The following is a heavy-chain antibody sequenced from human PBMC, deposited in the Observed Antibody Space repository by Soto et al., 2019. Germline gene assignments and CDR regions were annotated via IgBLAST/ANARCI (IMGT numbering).Heavy chain of an antibody. D-gene: IGHD3-3*01. CDR3: ARVGYYSAGTTFHYNGLDV. V-gene: IGHV6-1*01. CDR2: TYYRSKWYN. J-gene: IGHJ6*02. CDR1: GDSVSSNSAA. Sequence: PSQTLSLTCAISGDSVSSNSAAWNWIRQSPSRGLEWLGRTYYRSKWYNDYAVSVKSRITINPDTSKNQFSLQLNSVTPEDTAVYYCARVGYYSAGTTFHYNGLDVWGQGTTVTVSS.